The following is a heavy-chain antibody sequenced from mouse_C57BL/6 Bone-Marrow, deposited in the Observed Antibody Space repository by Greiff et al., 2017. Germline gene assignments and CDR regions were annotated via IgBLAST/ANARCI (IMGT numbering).Heavy chain of an antibody. V-gene: IGHV1-69*01. Sequence: QVQLQQPGAELVMPGASVKLSCKASGYTFTSYWMPWVKQRPGQGLEWIGEIDPSDSYTNYNQKFKGKSTLTVDKSSSTAYMQLSSLTSENAAVYYCARWDCDEGYWGQGTTLTVSS. J-gene: IGHJ2*01. D-gene: IGHD4-1*01. CDR2: IDPSDSYT. CDR3: ARWDCDEGY. CDR1: GYTFTSYW.